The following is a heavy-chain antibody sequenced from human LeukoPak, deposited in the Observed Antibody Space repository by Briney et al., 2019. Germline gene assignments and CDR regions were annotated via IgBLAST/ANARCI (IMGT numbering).Heavy chain of an antibody. J-gene: IGHJ5*02. Sequence: ASVKVSCKASGYTFTGFYMHWVRQAPGQGLEWMGWINPNSGGTNFAQKFQGRVTMTRDTSISTAYMELSRLESDDTAVYYCARGPNKSDGGNSGSAWFDPWGQGTLVTVSS. CDR3: ARGPNKSDGGNSGSAWFDP. CDR2: INPNSGGT. CDR1: GYTFTGFY. V-gene: IGHV1-2*02. D-gene: IGHD4-23*01.